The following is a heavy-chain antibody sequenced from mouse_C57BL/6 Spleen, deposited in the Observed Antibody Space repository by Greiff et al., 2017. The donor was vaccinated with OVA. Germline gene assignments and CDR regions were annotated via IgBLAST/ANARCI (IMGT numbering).Heavy chain of an antibody. J-gene: IGHJ3*01. CDR1: GYTFTDYY. Sequence: EVQLQQSGPVLVKPGASVKMSCKASGYTFTDYYMNWVKQSHGKSLEWIGVINPYNGGTSYNQKFKGKATLTVDKSSSTAYMELNSLTSEDSAVYYCAPYYYGSSLGFAYWGQGTLVTVSA. D-gene: IGHD1-1*01. CDR3: APYYYGSSLGFAY. V-gene: IGHV1-19*01. CDR2: INPYNGGT.